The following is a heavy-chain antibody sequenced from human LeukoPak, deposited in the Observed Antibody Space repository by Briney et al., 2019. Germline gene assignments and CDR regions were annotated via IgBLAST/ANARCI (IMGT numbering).Heavy chain of an antibody. CDR1: GGSISSGSYY. CDR3: ARGPLWHYFDY. V-gene: IGHV4-61*02. CDR2: IYTSGST. J-gene: IGHJ4*02. Sequence: PSETLSLTCTVSGGSISSGSYYWRWIRQPAGKGLEWIGRIYTSGSTNYNPSLKSRVTISVDTSKNQFSLKLSSVTAADTAVYYCARGPLWHYFDYWGQGTLVTVSS. D-gene: IGHD5-24*01.